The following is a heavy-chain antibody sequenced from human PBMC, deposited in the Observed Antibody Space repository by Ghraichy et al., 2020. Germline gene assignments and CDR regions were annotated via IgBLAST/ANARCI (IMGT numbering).Heavy chain of an antibody. CDR3: ARALVVPAVVSYGMDV. Sequence: ASVKVSCKASGYTFTSYDINWVRQATGQGLEWMGWMNPNSGNTGYAQKFQGRVTMTRNTSISTAYMELSSLRSEDTAVYYCARALVVPAVVSYGMDVWGQGTTVTVSS. J-gene: IGHJ6*02. D-gene: IGHD2-2*01. CDR2: MNPNSGNT. CDR1: GYTFTSYD. V-gene: IGHV1-8*01.